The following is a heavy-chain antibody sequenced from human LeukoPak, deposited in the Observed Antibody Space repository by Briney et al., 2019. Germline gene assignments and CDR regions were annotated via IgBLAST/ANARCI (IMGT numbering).Heavy chain of an antibody. CDR1: GFTFSSYS. J-gene: IGHJ4*02. V-gene: IGHV3-48*04. D-gene: IGHD3-22*01. CDR3: ASTYDYDSSGFYPIDY. CDR2: ISSSSSI. Sequence: GGSLRLSCAASGFTFSSYSMNWVRQAPGKGLEWVSHISSSSSIYYADSVKGRFTISRDNAKKSLYLQMNSLRAEDTAVYYCASTYDYDSSGFYPIDYWGQGTLVTVSS.